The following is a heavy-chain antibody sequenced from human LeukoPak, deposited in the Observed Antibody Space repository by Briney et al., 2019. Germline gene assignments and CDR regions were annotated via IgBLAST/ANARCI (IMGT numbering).Heavy chain of an antibody. D-gene: IGHD2-15*01. CDR2: INWNGGST. Sequence: GGSLRLSCAASGFTFDDYGMSWVRQAPGKGLEWVSGINWNGGSTGYADSVKGRFTISRDNAKNSLYLQMNSLRAEDTALYYCARDRSCSGGSCYFDYWGQGTLVTVSS. CDR1: GFTFDDYG. CDR3: ARDRSCSGGSCYFDY. V-gene: IGHV3-20*04. J-gene: IGHJ4*02.